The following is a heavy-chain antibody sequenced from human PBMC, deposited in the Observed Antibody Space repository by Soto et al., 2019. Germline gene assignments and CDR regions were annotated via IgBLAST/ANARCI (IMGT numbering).Heavy chain of an antibody. V-gene: IGHV3-23*01. CDR3: AKDQESSGSYYGWFDP. Sequence: GSLRLSCAASGLTFSSYAMSWVRQAQGKGLEWVSAISGSGGSTYYADSVKGRFTISRDNSKNTLYLQMNSLRAEDTAVYYCAKDQESSGSYYGWFDPWGQRTLVTVSS. CDR1: GLTFSSYA. D-gene: IGHD1-26*01. J-gene: IGHJ5*02. CDR2: ISGSGGST.